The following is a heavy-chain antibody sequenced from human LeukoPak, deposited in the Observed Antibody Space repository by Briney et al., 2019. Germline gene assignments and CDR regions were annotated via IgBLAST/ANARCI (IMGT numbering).Heavy chain of an antibody. CDR2: IIPIFGTA. J-gene: IGHJ4*02. CDR1: GYTFTGYY. D-gene: IGHD3-3*01. Sequence: GASVKVSCKASGYTFTGYYMHWVRQAPGQGLEWMGGIIPIFGTANYAQKFQGRVTITADESTSTAYMELSSLRSEDTAVYYCARDRSLGFLEWAYYWGQGTLVTVSS. V-gene: IGHV1-69*13. CDR3: ARDRSLGFLEWAYY.